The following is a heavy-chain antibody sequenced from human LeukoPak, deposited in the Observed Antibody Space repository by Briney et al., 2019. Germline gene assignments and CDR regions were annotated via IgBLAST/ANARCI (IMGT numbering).Heavy chain of an antibody. CDR1: GFTFSSYG. CDR2: IRYDGSNK. V-gene: IGHV3-30*02. Sequence: GGSLRLSCAASGFTFSSYGMHWVRQAPGKGLEWVACIRYDGSNKYYADSVKGRFTISRDNSKNTLYLQMNSLRAEDTAVYYCAKDGGDDSDFDYWGQGTLVTVSS. D-gene: IGHD3-16*01. CDR3: AKDGGDDSDFDY. J-gene: IGHJ4*02.